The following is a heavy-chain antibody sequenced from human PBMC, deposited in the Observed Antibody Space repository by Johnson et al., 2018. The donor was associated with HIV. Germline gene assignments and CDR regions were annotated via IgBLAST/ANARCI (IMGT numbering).Heavy chain of an antibody. CDR2: ARGSGTSI. J-gene: IGHJ3*02. Sequence: VQLVESGGGVVQPGRSLRLSCAASGFTFSSYAMHWVRQAPGKGLEWVSIARGSGTSIDYADSVKGRFIVSRDSSTNTLFLHMNTLRAEDTALYYCATHFYDDSGIPAAAFHNWGQGTMVTVSS. D-gene: IGHD3-22*01. CDR1: GFTFSSYA. CDR3: ATHFYDDSGIPAAAFHN. V-gene: IGHV3-23*04.